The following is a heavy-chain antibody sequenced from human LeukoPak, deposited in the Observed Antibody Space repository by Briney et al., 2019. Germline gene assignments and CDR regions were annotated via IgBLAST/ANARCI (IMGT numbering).Heavy chain of an antibody. CDR2: IYYSGST. CDR1: GGSISSGDYY. Sequence: PSQTRSLTCTVSGGSISSGDYYWSWIRQPPGKGLEWIGYIYYSGSTYYNPSLKSRVTISVDTSKNQFSLKLSSVTAADTAVYYCAREAMVRGVIEYYYFDYWGQGTLVTVSS. CDR3: AREAMVRGVIEYYYFDY. J-gene: IGHJ4*02. V-gene: IGHV4-30-4*01. D-gene: IGHD3-10*01.